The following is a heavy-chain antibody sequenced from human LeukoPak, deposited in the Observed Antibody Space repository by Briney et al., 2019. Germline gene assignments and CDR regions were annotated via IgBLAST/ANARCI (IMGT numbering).Heavy chain of an antibody. Sequence: PGGSLRLSCAASGFTFSSYGMHWVRQAPGKGLEWVAVISYDGSNKYYADSVKGRFTISRDNSKNTLYLQMNSLRAEDTAVYYCACNLYDSSGYECFQHWGQGTLVTVSS. CDR3: ACNLYDSSGYECFQH. D-gene: IGHD3-22*01. J-gene: IGHJ1*01. V-gene: IGHV3-30*03. CDR2: ISYDGSNK. CDR1: GFTFSSYG.